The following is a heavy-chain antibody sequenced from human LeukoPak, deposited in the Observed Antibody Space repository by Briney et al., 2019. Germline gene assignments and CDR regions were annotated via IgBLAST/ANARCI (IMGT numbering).Heavy chain of an antibody. V-gene: IGHV4-39*07. Sequence: SETLSLTCTVSGGSMSSNIYYWGWIRQPPGKGLEWIGTIHYTGSTFYNPSLKSRVTISLDTSKNQFSLKLSSVTAADTAVYYCARDIGSSNSDYWGQGTLVTVSS. CDR3: ARDIGSSNSDY. CDR1: GGSMSSNIYY. D-gene: IGHD4-11*01. J-gene: IGHJ4*02. CDR2: IHYTGST.